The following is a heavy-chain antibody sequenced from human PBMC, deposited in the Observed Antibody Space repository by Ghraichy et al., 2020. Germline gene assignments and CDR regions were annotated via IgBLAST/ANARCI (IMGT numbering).Heavy chain of an antibody. CDR3: TRHTERDY. D-gene: IGHD2-21*01. J-gene: IGHJ4*02. CDR1: GLTISNAW. V-gene: IGHV3-15*01. CDR2: IKRIVDGATT. Sequence: GGSLRLSCEASGLTISNAWMSWVRQAPGKGLEWVGRIKRIVDGATTDYAAPVKGRFSISRDDSKNTLYLQMDSLQTDDTGVYYCTRHTERDYWGQGTLVTVSS.